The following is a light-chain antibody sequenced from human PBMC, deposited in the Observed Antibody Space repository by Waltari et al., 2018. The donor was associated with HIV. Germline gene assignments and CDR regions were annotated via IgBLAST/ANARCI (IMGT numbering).Light chain of an antibody. J-gene: IGLJ2*01. Sequence: SYELTQPSSVSVSPGQTASITCSGYALAQKYARWFQQKPDQAPILVIYKDTERPSGIPERFSGSSSGTTVTLTISGAQVEDEADYFCYSAADKNVLFGGGTKLTVL. CDR3: YSAADKNVL. CDR1: ALAQKY. CDR2: KDT. V-gene: IGLV3-27*01.